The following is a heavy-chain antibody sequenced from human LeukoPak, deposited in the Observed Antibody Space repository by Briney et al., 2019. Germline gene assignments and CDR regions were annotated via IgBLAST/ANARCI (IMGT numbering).Heavy chain of an antibody. CDR1: GGSISSYY. J-gene: IGHJ4*02. Sequence: PSETLSLTCTVSGGSISSYYWSWIRQPPGKGLEWIGYIYYSGSTNYNPSLKSRVTISVDTSKNQFSLKLSSVTAADTAVYFCATWGSSSHRDEYSEYWGQGTLVTVSS. D-gene: IGHD6-6*01. V-gene: IGHV4-59*01. CDR2: IYYSGST. CDR3: ATWGSSSHRDEYSEY.